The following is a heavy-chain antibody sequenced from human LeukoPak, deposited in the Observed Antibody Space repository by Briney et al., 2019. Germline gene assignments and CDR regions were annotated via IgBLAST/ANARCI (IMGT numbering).Heavy chain of an antibody. V-gene: IGHV3-7*01. J-gene: IGHJ3*02. CDR1: GFTFSSFW. Sequence: GGSLRLSCAASGFTFSSFWMTWVRQAPGKGLEWVANINQDGSEKYYVDSVKGRFTISRDNAKNTLYLQMNSLRAEDTAVYYCARDYAVGESFDIWGQGTLVTVSA. CDR3: ARDYAVGESFDI. CDR2: INQDGSEK. D-gene: IGHD3-16*01.